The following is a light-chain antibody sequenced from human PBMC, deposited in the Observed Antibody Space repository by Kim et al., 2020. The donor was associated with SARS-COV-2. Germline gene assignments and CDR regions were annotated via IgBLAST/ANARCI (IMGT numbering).Light chain of an antibody. V-gene: IGKV1-12*01. CDR2: EAY. CDR3: HQTHSFPRT. CDR1: QDINTW. Sequence: DIQLTQSPSSVSASLGDTVTITCRASQDINTWFAWYQQKPGEAPKLLVFEAYSLLSGVPSRFRGSGSGTDFTLTIASLQPEDFATYYCHQTHSFPRTFGQGTKVDIK. J-gene: IGKJ1*01.